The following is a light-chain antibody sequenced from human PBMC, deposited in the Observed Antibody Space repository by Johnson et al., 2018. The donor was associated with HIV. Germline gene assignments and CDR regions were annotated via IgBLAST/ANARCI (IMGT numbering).Light chain of an antibody. V-gene: IGLV1-51*01. J-gene: IGLJ1*01. CDR3: GTWDSSLRAGGANYV. CDR2: DNN. Sequence: QSVLTQPPSVSAAPGQKVTISCSGTSSNIGNNYVSWYQQFPGTAPKLVIYDNNNRPSGIPYRFSGSKSGTSATLGITGLQTGDEADYYCGTWDSSLRAGGANYVSGTATKVTVL. CDR1: SSNIGNNY.